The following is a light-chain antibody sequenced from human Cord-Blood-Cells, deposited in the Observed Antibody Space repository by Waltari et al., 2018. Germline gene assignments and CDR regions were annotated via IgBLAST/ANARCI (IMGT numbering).Light chain of an antibody. CDR1: QSISSY. CDR2: AAS. Sequence: DIQMTQSLSSLSASVGDRVTITCRASQSISSYLNWYQQKPGKAPKLLIYAASSLQSGVPSRFSGSGSGTDFTLTISSLQPEDFATYYCQQSYSTPSTFGGGTKVEIK. V-gene: IGKV1-39*01. J-gene: IGKJ4*01. CDR3: QQSYSTPST.